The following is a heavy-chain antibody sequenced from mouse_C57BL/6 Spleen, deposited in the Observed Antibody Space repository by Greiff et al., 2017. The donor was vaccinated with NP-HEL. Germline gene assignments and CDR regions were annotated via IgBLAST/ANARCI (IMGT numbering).Heavy chain of an antibody. CDR2: IDPSDSYT. Sequence: VQLQQPGAELVKPGASVKLSCKASGYTFTSYWMQWVKQRPGQGLEWIGEIDPSDSYTNYNQKFKGKATLTVDTSSRTAYMQLSSLTSEDSAVYYCAREPIDYWGQGTTLTVSS. CDR3: AREPIDY. V-gene: IGHV1-50*01. CDR1: GYTFTSYW. J-gene: IGHJ2*01.